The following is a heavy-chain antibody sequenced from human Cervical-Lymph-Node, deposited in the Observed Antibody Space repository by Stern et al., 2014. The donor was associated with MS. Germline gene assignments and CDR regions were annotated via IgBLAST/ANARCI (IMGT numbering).Heavy chain of an antibody. CDR2: VSYDGTQR. Sequence: VHLVESGGGVVQPGRSLRLSCVVSGFTFSTYAMHWVRQAPGKGLEWVALVSYDGTQRNSTDSVKARFTISRDNSKNTLYLHMNSLRDEDTAVYFCARGGRGVGLEYWGQGALVTVSS. CDR3: ARGGRGVGLEY. V-gene: IGHV3-30-3*01. J-gene: IGHJ4*02. D-gene: IGHD3-10*01. CDR1: GFTFSTYA.